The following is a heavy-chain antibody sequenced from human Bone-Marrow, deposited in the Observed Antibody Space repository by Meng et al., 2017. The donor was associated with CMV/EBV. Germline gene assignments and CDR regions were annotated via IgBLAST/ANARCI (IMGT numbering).Heavy chain of an antibody. CDR3: ATLENTGQEVHFDY. D-gene: IGHD5-24*01. Sequence: GESLKISCAASGFTFSSYAMHWVRQAPGKGLEWVAVISYDGSNKYYADSVKGRFTASRDNSKNTLYLQMSGLRVEDTAVYYCATLENTGQEVHFDYWVQGTLVTVSS. CDR1: GFTFSSYA. CDR2: ISYDGSNK. J-gene: IGHJ4*02. V-gene: IGHV3-30-3*01.